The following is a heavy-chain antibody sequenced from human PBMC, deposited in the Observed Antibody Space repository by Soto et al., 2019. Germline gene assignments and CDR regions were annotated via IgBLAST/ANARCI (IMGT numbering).Heavy chain of an antibody. J-gene: IGHJ3*02. V-gene: IGHV7-4-1*01. Sequence: ASVKVSCKASGYTFTSYAMNWVRQAPGQGLEWMGWINTNTGNPTYAQGFTGRFVFSLDISVSTAYLQICSLKAEDTAVYYCATGAAGPPDVFDIWGQGTMVTVSS. D-gene: IGHD6-13*01. CDR2: INTNTGNP. CDR3: ATGAAGPPDVFDI. CDR1: GYTFTSYA.